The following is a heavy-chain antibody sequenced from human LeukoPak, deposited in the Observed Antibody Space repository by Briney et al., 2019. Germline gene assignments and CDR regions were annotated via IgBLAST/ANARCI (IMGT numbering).Heavy chain of an antibody. D-gene: IGHD2-2*01. CDR1: GYTFTSYY. J-gene: IGHJ5*02. V-gene: IGHV1-46*01. CDR3: ARGVGVVPAAMLHNWFDP. Sequence: GASVKVSCKASGYTFTSYYMHWVRQAPGQGLEWMGIINPSGGSTSYAQKFQGRVTMTRDTSISTAYMELSRLRSDDTAVYYCARGVGVVPAAMLHNWFDPWGQGTLVTVSS. CDR2: INPSGGST.